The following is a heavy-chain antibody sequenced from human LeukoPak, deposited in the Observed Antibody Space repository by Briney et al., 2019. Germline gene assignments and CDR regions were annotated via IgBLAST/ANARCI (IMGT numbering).Heavy chain of an antibody. D-gene: IGHD6-19*01. V-gene: IGHV1-18*01. CDR3: ARDRYSSGWYFKGENFDY. CDR2: ISAYNGNT. CDR1: GYTFTSYG. J-gene: IGHJ4*02. Sequence: ASVKVSCKASGYTFTSYGISWVRQAPGQGLEWIGWISAYNGNTNYAQKLQGRVTMTTDTSTSTAYMELRSLRSDDTAVYYCARDRYSSGWYFKGENFDYWGQGTLVTVSS.